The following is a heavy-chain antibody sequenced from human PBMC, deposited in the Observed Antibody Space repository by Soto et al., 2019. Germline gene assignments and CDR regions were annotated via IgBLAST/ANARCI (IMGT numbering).Heavy chain of an antibody. Sequence: QVQLVESGGGVVQPGRSLRLSCAASGFTFSSYGMHWVRQAPGKGLEWVAVISYDGSNKYYADSVKGRFTISRDNSKTTLYLQMNSLRAEDTAVYYCASEKGQRETYYDYMDVWGKGTTVTVSS. V-gene: IGHV3-30*03. J-gene: IGHJ6*03. CDR1: GFTFSSYG. CDR2: ISYDGSNK. D-gene: IGHD1-1*01. CDR3: ASEKGQRETYYDYMDV.